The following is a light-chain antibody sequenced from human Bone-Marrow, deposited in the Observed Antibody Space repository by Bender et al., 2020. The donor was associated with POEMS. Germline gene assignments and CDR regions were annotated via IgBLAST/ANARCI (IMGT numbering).Light chain of an antibody. V-gene: IGLV1-40*01. CDR3: ATWDTSLSAHV. J-gene: IGLJ1*01. CDR1: SSNTGSGYD. Sequence: QSVLTQPPSVSGAPGQRVTISCTGSSSNTGSGYDINWYQHLPGTAPKLLIYGYNNRPSGVPDRFSGSKSGTSATLGIAELQTGDEADYYCATWDTSLSAHVFGTGTKVTVL. CDR2: GYN.